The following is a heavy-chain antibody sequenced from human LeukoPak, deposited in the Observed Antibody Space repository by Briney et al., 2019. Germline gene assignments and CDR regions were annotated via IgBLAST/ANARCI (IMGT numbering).Heavy chain of an antibody. J-gene: IGHJ4*02. CDR3: PRLAGPFDY. Sequence: PGGSLRLPCAASGFTFSSYAMHWVRQAPGKGLEWVAVISYDGSNKYYADSVKGRFTISRDNSKNTLYLQMNSLRAEDTAVYYCPRLAGPFDYWGQGTLVAVSS. CDR2: ISYDGSNK. D-gene: IGHD2-15*01. V-gene: IGHV3-30*01. CDR1: GFTFSSYA.